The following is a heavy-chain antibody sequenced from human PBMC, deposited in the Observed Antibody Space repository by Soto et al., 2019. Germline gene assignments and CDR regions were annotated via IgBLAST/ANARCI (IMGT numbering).Heavy chain of an antibody. D-gene: IGHD2-2*02. CDR2: IAPDGSQI. CDR3: ATDIHATWLLNS. V-gene: IGHV3-30-3*01. CDR1: GFGFGGKT. J-gene: IGHJ5*02. Sequence: QPGGSLRPSCAASGFGFGGKTMYWVRQAPGRGLEWVALIAPDGSQIYYADSVKGRFTISRDNSKNTLYLQMDSLRAEDTSLYLCATDIHATWLLNSWGQGTLVTVSS.